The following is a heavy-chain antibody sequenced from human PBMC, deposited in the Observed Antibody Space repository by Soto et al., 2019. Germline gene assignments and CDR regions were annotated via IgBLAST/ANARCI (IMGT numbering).Heavy chain of an antibody. Sequence: QITLKESGPTLVKPTQTLTLTCTFSGFSLRNSGVGVGWIRQPPGKALEWLALIYWDDDNRYSPSLKSRLTITKETSKNQVVLTMTNMEPVDTATYYCAHLTTGGFYFDYWGQGTLVTVSS. CDR1: GFSLRNSGVG. V-gene: IGHV2-5*02. D-gene: IGHD4-17*01. J-gene: IGHJ4*02. CDR3: AHLTTGGFYFDY. CDR2: IYWDDDN.